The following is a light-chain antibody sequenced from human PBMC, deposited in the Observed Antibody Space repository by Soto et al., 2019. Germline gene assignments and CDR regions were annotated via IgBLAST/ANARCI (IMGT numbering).Light chain of an antibody. CDR2: GAS. CDR1: QSFSSSY. CDR3: QHYGSALFT. V-gene: IGKV3-20*01. Sequence: EIVLTQSPGTLSLSPGERATLSCRASQSFSSSYLAWYQQKPGQAPRLLIYGASSRATGIPDRFSGSGSGTDFTLTLSSLEPEDFAVYYCQHYGSALFTFGPGTKVDV. J-gene: IGKJ3*01.